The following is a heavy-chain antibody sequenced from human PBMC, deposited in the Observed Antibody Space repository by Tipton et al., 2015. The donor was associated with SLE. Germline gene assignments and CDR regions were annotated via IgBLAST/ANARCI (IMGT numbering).Heavy chain of an antibody. CDR2: IYPGDSDT. V-gene: IGHV5-51*01. J-gene: IGHJ4*02. CDR3: AKGGGYTYGTFDY. CDR1: GYNFPTYW. Sequence: QLVQSGVEVKKTGESLRISCKGSGYNFPTYWIGWVRQMPGKGLEWMGIIYPGDSDTRYSPSFQGQVTISADKSISTAYLQWSSLKASDTAMYYCAKGGGYTYGTFDYWGQGTLVTVSS. D-gene: IGHD5-18*01.